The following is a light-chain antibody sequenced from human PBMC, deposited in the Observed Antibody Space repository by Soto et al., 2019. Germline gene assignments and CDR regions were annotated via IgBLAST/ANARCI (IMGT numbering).Light chain of an antibody. V-gene: IGLV1-40*01. J-gene: IGLJ2*01. CDR2: GNS. CDR3: QSSDNCLSGYVV. CDR1: SSNIGAGYD. Sequence: QSVLTQPPSVSGAPGQRVTISCTGSSSNIGAGYDVHWYQHLPGTAPKLLIYGNSNRPSGVPDRFSGSNSGTSASLAITGLQAEDEADYYCQSSDNCLSGYVVFGGGTKLTVL.